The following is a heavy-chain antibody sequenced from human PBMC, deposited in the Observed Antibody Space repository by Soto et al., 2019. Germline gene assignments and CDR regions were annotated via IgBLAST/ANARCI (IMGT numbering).Heavy chain of an antibody. J-gene: IGHJ4*02. D-gene: IGHD3-16*02. V-gene: IGHV3-23*01. CDR1: GFTFSSYA. CDR2: ISGSGGST. Sequence: GGSLRLSCAASGFTFSSYAMSWVRQAPGKGLEWVSAISGSGGSTYYADSVKGRFTISRDNSKNTLYLQMNSLRAEDTAVYYCAKDLYDYVWGSYRQRNYFDYWVQGTLVTVSS. CDR3: AKDLYDYVWGSYRQRNYFDY.